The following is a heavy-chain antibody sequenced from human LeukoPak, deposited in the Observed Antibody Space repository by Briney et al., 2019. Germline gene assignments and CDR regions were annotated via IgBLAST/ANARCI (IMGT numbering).Heavy chain of an antibody. D-gene: IGHD5-12*01. CDR3: ARARPSMWIDY. CDR2: ISYDGSDK. J-gene: IGHJ4*02. V-gene: IGHV3-30*03. Sequence: GGSLRLSCAASGFTFSSYGMSWVRQAPGKGLEWVAVISYDGSDKFYADSVKGRFTISRDSSKNTLYLQMNSLRPEDTAVYYCARARPSMWIDYWGQGTLVTVSS. CDR1: GFTFSSYG.